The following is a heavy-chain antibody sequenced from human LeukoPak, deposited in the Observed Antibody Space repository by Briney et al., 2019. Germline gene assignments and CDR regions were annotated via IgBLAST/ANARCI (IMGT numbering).Heavy chain of an antibody. D-gene: IGHD5-18*01. J-gene: IGHJ4*02. CDR1: GVSISSGGYC. CDR3: ARTPVDTAMALEYYFDY. CDR2: IYYSGST. V-gene: IGHV4-31*03. Sequence: SQTLSLTCTVSGVSISSGGYCWSWIRQHPGKGLEWIGYIYYSGSTYYNPSRKSRVTISVNTSKNQFSLKLSSVTAADTAVYYCARTPVDTAMALEYYFDYWGQGTLVTVSS.